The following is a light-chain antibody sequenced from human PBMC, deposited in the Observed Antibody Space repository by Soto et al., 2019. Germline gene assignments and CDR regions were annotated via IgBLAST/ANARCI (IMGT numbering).Light chain of an antibody. CDR3: QQYDNWPRT. J-gene: IGKJ1*01. CDR2: GAS. V-gene: IGKV3-15*01. Sequence: EIVMTQSPATLSVTPGERATLSCMSSQSVTRNLAWYQQKPGQAPRLLIYGASTRAAGIPPRFSGGGSGTEFTLTISSLQFEDFAVYYCQQYDNWPRTFGQGTKVDIK. CDR1: QSVTRN.